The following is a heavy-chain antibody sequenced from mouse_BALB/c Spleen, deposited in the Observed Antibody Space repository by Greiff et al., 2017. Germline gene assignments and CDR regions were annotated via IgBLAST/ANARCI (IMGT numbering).Heavy chain of an antibody. CDR1: GFTFSSYT. V-gene: IGHV5-12-2*01. CDR3: ARRDFDV. J-gene: IGHJ1*01. CDR2: ISNGGGST. Sequence: EVKLMESGGGLVQPGGSLKLSCAASGFTFSSYTMSWVRQTPEKRLEWVAYISNGGGSTYYPDTVKGRFTISRDNAKNTLYLQMSSLKSEDTAMYYCARRDFDVWGAGTTVTVSS.